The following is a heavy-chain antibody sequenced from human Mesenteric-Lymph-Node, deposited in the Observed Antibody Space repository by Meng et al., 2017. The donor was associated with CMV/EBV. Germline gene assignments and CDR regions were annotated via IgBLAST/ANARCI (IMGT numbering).Heavy chain of an antibody. CDR2: INQVGREK. Sequence: GGSLRLSFAAFGFIFTTYWMSWVRQAPGKGLEWVAHINQVGREKYYVDSVKGRFTISRDNAKNSLYLQMDSLRAEDTAVYYCVRHPDYRFDYWGQGTLVTVSS. D-gene: IGHD4-11*01. V-gene: IGHV3-7*01. CDR1: GFIFTTYW. CDR3: VRHPDYRFDY. J-gene: IGHJ4*02.